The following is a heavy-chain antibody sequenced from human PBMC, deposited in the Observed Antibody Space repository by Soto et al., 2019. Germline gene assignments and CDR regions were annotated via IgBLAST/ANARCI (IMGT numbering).Heavy chain of an antibody. J-gene: IGHJ4*02. CDR2: IYYSGST. CDR3: ARAISSYGRGYYFDY. D-gene: IGHD5-18*01. Sequence: SETLSLTCTVSGGSISSGDYYWSWIRQPPGKGLEWIGYIYYSGSTYYNPSLKSRVTISVDTSKNQFSLKLSSVTAADTAVYYCARAISSYGRGYYFDYWGQGTLVTVS. CDR1: GGSISSGDYY. V-gene: IGHV4-30-4*01.